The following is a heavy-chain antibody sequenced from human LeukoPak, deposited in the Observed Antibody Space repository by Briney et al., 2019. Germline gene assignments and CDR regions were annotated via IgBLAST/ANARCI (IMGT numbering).Heavy chain of an antibody. V-gene: IGHV1-2*06. CDR3: AREEWGPQGINYYYGMDV. J-gene: IGHJ6*02. CDR2: INPNSGGT. CDR1: GYTFTGYY. D-gene: IGHD3-3*01. Sequence: GSVKVSCKASGYTFTGYYMHWVRQAPGQGLEWMGRINPNSGGTNYAQKFQGRVTMTRDTSISTAYMELRSLRSDDTAVYYCAREEWGPQGINYYYGMDVWGQGTTVTVSS.